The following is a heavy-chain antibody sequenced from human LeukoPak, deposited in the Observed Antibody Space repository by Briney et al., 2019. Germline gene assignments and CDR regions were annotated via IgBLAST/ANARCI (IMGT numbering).Heavy chain of an antibody. J-gene: IGHJ4*02. CDR2: IYYSGST. CDR3: ARPGDVVPAAYFDY. Sequence: PSETLSLTCTVSGGSISSGDYYWSWIRQPPGKGLEWIGYIYYSGSTYYNPSLKSRVTISVDTSKNQFSLKLSSVTAADTAVYYCARPGDVVPAAYFDYWGQGTLVTVSS. D-gene: IGHD2-2*01. V-gene: IGHV4-30-4*01. CDR1: GGSISSGDYY.